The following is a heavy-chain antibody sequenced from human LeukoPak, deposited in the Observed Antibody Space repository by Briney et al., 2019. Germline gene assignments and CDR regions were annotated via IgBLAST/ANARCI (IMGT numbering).Heavy chain of an antibody. CDR1: GGSVISYNYY. D-gene: IGHD6-13*01. CDR3: ARGPGTWYYY. J-gene: IGHJ4*02. CDR2: IHHSGST. Sequence: PSETLSLTCTVSGGSVISYNYYWGWIRQPPGKGLEWIGIIHHSGSTSYNPSLKSRFTISIDTSKNQFSLKLSSVTAADTALYYCARGPGTWYYYWGQGTLVTVSS. V-gene: IGHV4-39*07.